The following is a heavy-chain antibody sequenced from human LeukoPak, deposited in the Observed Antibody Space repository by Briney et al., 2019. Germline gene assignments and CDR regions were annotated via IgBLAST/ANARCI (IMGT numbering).Heavy chain of an antibody. CDR2: ISWNSGSI. Sequence: GGSLRLSCAASGFTFDDYAMHWVRHAPGKGLEGVSGISWNSGSIGYADSVKGRFTISRDNAKNSLYLQMNSLRAEDTAVYYCAKNHERGRYDSFDMWAQGSWVTVSS. D-gene: IGHD3-16*02. V-gene: IGHV3-9*01. CDR1: GFTFDDYA. J-gene: IGHJ3*02. CDR3: AKNHERGRYDSFDM.